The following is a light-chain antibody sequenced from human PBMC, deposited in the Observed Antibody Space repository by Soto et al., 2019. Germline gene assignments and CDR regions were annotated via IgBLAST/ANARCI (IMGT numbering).Light chain of an antibody. Sequence: EIVLTQFPATLSLSPGERATLSCRASQSVSTYLAWYQQKPGQAPRLLIYGASNRATGIPARFSGSGSETDFTLTIGSLEPEDSAVYYCHQRGTWPETFGQGTKVEIK. CDR3: HQRGTWPET. CDR1: QSVSTY. CDR2: GAS. V-gene: IGKV3-11*01. J-gene: IGKJ1*01.